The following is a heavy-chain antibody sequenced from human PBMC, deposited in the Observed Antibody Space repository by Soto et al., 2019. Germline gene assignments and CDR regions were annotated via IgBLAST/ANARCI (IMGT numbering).Heavy chain of an antibody. J-gene: IGHJ4*02. CDR1: GGCISSYY. CDR2: IYYSGST. D-gene: IGHD1-20*01. V-gene: IGHV4-59*12. Sequence: PSETLSLTCTVFGGCISSYYWSWIRQPPGKGLEWIGYIYYSGSTNYNPSLKSRVTISVDTSKNQFSPKLSSVTAADTAVYYCARDPYNWNDAGYWGQGTLVTVSS. CDR3: ARDPYNWNDAGY.